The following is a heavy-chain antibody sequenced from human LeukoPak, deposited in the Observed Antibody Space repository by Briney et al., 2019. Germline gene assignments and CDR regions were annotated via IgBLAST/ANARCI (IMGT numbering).Heavy chain of an antibody. V-gene: IGHV3-30*18. CDR3: AKDEYSSGWYGPDY. Sequence: GGSLRLACAASGFSFSGYGMHWVRQAPGKGLEWVALISYDGGYKYYADSVKGRFTISRDNSKNTLYLQMSSLRAEDTAVYYCAKDEYSSGWYGPDYWGQGTLVPVSS. J-gene: IGHJ4*02. CDR2: ISYDGGYK. CDR1: GFSFSGYG. D-gene: IGHD6-19*01.